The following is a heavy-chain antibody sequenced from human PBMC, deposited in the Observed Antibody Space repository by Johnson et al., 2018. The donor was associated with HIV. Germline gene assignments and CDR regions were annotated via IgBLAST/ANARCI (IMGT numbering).Heavy chain of an antibody. CDR1: GFTVSSNY. D-gene: IGHD2-15*01. J-gene: IGHJ3*02. Sequence: VQLVESGGGLVHPGGSLRLSCAASGFTVSSNYMSWVRQAPGKGLEWVSVIYSGGSTYYADSVKGRFTISRDNSKNTLYLQMNSLRAEDTAVYYCAREGRGAPHDAFDIWGQGTMVTVSS. V-gene: IGHV3-66*02. CDR2: IYSGGST. CDR3: AREGRGAPHDAFDI.